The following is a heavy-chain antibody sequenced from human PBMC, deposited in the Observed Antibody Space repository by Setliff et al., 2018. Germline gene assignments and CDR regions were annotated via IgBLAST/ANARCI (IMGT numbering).Heavy chain of an antibody. CDR1: GFTFNSYS. CDR2: ISSSSYI. CDR3: ARDRIAAADAIHYYYFAMDV. Sequence: PGGSLRLSCAASGFTFNSYSMNWVRQAPGKGLEWVSSISSSSYIYYADSVKGRCTISRDNAKNSLYLQMNSLRAEDTAVYYCARDRIAAADAIHYYYFAMDVWGQGTTVTVSS. V-gene: IGHV3-21*01. D-gene: IGHD6-13*01. J-gene: IGHJ6*02.